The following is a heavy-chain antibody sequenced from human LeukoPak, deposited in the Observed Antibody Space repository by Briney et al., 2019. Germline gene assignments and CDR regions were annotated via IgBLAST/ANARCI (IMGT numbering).Heavy chain of an antibody. Sequence: PGGSLRLSCTASGFTFGNYAMTWVRQAPGKGLEWVGFLRSKAYGGTTDYAASVRGRFTISRDDSKSIAYLQMNSLKTEDTAVYYCSRSLCSGGSCSPIYYFDYWGQGTLVTVS. CDR3: SRSLCSGGSCSPIYYFDY. CDR1: GFTFGNYA. D-gene: IGHD2-15*01. CDR2: LRSKAYGGTT. V-gene: IGHV3-49*04. J-gene: IGHJ4*02.